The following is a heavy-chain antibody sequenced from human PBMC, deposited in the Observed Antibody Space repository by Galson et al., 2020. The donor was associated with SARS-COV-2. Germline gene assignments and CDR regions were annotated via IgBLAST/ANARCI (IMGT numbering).Heavy chain of an antibody. V-gene: IGHV4-34*12. CDR2: VIDSGST. D-gene: IGHD3-10*01. CDR3: ARGEYGSGSFRVYYYAMDV. CDR1: GGSLSGYY. Sequence: SQASETLSLTCGVFGGSLSGYYWSWIRQPPGKGLEWIGEVIDSGSTNYNASLKSRVTISTDTSKNQLSLNLRYVTAADTAVYYCARGEYGSGSFRVYYYAMDVWGQGTTVTVSS. J-gene: IGHJ6*02.